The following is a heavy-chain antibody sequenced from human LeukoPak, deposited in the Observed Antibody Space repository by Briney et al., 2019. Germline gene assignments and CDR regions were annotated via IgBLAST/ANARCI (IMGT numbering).Heavy chain of an antibody. CDR1: GGSISSSSYY. Sequence: PSETLSLTCTVSGGSISSSSYYWGWIRQPPGKGLEWIGRIYYSGSTYYNPSLKSRVTISVDTSKNQFSLKLSSVTAADTAVYYCARVSSSSGYYYYYMDVWGKGTTVTVSS. D-gene: IGHD6-6*01. J-gene: IGHJ6*03. V-gene: IGHV4-39*07. CDR2: IYYSGST. CDR3: ARVSSSSGYYYYYMDV.